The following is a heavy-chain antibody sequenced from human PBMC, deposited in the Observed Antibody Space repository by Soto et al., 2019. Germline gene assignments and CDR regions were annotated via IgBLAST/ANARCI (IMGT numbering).Heavy chain of an antibody. CDR3: AREKYSSSLGFDP. D-gene: IGHD6-6*01. Sequence: GGSLRLSCAASGFTFSSYGMHWVRQAPGKGLEWVAVIWYDGSNKYYADSVKGRFTISRDNSKNTLYLQMNSLRAEDTAVYYCAREKYSSSLGFDPWGQGTLVTVSS. J-gene: IGHJ5*02. CDR2: IWYDGSNK. CDR1: GFTFSSYG. V-gene: IGHV3-33*01.